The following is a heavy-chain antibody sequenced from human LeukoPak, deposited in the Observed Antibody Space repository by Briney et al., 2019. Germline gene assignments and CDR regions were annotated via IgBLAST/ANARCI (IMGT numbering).Heavy chain of an antibody. CDR2: ISSTGSTI. J-gene: IGHJ4*02. CDR1: GFTFSSYE. CDR3: ARPSSRDY. D-gene: IGHD3-10*01. Sequence: AGGSLRLSCAASGFTFSSYEMIWVRQAPGKGLEWVSYISSTGSTIYYADSVKGRFTISRGNAKNSLYLQMNSLRAEDTAVYYCARPSSRDYWGQGTLVTVSS. V-gene: IGHV3-48*03.